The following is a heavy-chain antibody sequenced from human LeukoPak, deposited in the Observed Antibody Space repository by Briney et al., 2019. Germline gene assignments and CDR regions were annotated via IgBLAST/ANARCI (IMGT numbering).Heavy chain of an antibody. V-gene: IGHV3-23*01. CDR2: LSGDGTKM. CDR1: GFTLSTYA. CDR3: ARLAANHFDY. J-gene: IGHJ4*02. D-gene: IGHD3-9*01. Sequence: GGALSLSCAASGFTLSTYAMSWVRQAPGKGLEWVSGLSGDGTKMYYAESVRGRFTISRDISKNTLSLQISSLRAEDTAIYYRARLAANHFDYWGQGTLVTVSS.